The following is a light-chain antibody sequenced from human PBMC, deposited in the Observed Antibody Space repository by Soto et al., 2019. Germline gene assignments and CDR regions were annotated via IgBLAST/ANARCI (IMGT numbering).Light chain of an antibody. CDR1: SSDVGSYNL. V-gene: IGLV2-23*01. J-gene: IGLJ2*01. CDR2: EGS. Sequence: QSALTQPASVSGSPGQSITISCTGTSSDVGSYNLVSWYQQHPGKAPKLMIYEGSKWPSGVSNRFSGSKSGNTASLTISGLQAEDEADYYCCSYAGSSPYVVFGGGTKVTVL. CDR3: CSYAGSSPYVV.